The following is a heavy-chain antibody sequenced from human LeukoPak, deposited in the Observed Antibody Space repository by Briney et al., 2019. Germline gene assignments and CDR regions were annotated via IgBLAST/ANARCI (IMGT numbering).Heavy chain of an antibody. CDR3: AKGLRTTIAAAGTHFDY. CDR1: GFTFSSYA. J-gene: IGHJ4*02. Sequence: GGSLRLYCAASGFTFSSYAMSWVRQAPGKGLEWVSAISGSGGSTYYADSVKGRFTISRDNSKNTLYLQMNSLRAEDTAVYYCAKGLRTTIAAAGTHFDYWGQGTLVTVSS. CDR2: ISGSGGST. D-gene: IGHD6-13*01. V-gene: IGHV3-23*01.